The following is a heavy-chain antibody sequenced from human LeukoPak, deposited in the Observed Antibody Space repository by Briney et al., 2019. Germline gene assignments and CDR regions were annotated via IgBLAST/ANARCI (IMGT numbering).Heavy chain of an antibody. Sequence: GEYLEISCKGSGYTLTSYWIGWVRQMPGKGLEWMGIIYPGDSDTRYSPSFQGQVTMSADKSISTAYLQWSSLKASDTAMYYCARSGRDWGFDYWGQGTLVPVSS. CDR2: IYPGDSDT. V-gene: IGHV5-51*01. D-gene: IGHD2-21*02. CDR3: ARSGRDWGFDY. CDR1: GYTLTSYW. J-gene: IGHJ4*02.